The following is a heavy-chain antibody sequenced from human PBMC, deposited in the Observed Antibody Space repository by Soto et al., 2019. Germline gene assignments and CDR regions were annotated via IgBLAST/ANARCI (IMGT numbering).Heavy chain of an antibody. CDR1: GFSLSTSGVG. CDR3: ARTSRGALWSGHYYYGMDV. V-gene: IGHV2-5*02. J-gene: IGHJ6*02. Sequence: QITLKESGPTLVKPTQTLTLTCTFSGFSLSTSGVGVGWIRQPPGKALEWLALIYWDDDKRYSPSLKSRLTITKDPSKNQVVPTMTNMDPVDTATYYCARTSRGALWSGHYYYGMDVWGQGTTVTVSS. D-gene: IGHD3-3*01. CDR2: IYWDDDK.